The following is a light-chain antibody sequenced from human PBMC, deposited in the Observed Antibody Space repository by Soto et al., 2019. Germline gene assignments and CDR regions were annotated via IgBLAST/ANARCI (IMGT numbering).Light chain of an antibody. Sequence: DIQMTQSPSSLSASVGDRVTITCRASQAIYNYLAWYQQKPGKVPTLLISAASTLQSGVPSRFSGSGSGTDFTLTISSLQAEDVANYYCQKFSAVPTFGGGTKVEI. J-gene: IGKJ4*01. CDR2: AAS. CDR3: QKFSAVPT. CDR1: QAIYNY. V-gene: IGKV1-27*01.